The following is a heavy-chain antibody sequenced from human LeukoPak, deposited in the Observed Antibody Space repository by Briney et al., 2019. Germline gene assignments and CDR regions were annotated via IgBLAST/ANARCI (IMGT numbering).Heavy chain of an antibody. D-gene: IGHD3-16*01. J-gene: IGHJ1*01. CDR3: ARGRQLHLGELFPFAEFFQP. V-gene: IGHV1-2*02. CDR1: GYTFTGYY. CDR2: INPNSGGT. Sequence: ASVKVSYKASGYTFTGYYMHWVRQAPGQGLEWMGWINPNSGGTNYAQKFQGRVTMTRDTSISTAYMELRSLSSDDTAVYYCARGRQLHLGELFPFAEFFQPWGQGTLVTVFS.